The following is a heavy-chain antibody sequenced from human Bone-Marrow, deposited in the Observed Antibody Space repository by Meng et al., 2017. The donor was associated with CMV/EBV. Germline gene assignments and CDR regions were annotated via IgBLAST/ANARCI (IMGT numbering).Heavy chain of an antibody. D-gene: IGHD6-19*01. V-gene: IGHV3-7*01. CDR2: IKQDGSEK. J-gene: IGHJ4*02. CDR3: ARDLGHGWSSYFDY. CDR1: GFTFSSYS. Sequence: GESLKISCAASGFTFSSYSMNWVRQAPGKGLEWVANIKQDGSEKYYVDSVKGRFTISRDNAKNSLYLQMNSLRAEDTAVYYCARDLGHGWSSYFDYWGQGTLVTVSS.